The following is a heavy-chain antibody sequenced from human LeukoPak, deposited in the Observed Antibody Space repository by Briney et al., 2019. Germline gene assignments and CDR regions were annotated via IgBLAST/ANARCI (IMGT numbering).Heavy chain of an antibody. J-gene: IGHJ4*02. CDR1: GYTLTELS. CDR2: FDPEDGEI. Sequence: ASVKVSCKVSGYTLTELSMHWVRQAPGKELDWMGGFDPEDGEIIYAQKFQDRVTMTEDTSTDTAYMELSSLRSDDTAVYYCATEKDDSSGYYYFDYWGQGTLVTVSS. CDR3: ATEKDDSSGYYYFDY. V-gene: IGHV1-24*01. D-gene: IGHD3-22*01.